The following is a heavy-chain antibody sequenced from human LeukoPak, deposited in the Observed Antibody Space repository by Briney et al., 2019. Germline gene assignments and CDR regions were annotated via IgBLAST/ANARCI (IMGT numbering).Heavy chain of an antibody. CDR2: IYTSGST. CDR1: GGSISSYY. CDR3: ARDFAYNWNYYYYYYMDV. J-gene: IGHJ6*03. V-gene: IGHV4-4*07. Sequence: SGTLSLTCTVSGGSISSYYWSWIWQPAGKGLEWIGRIYTSGSTNYNPSLKSRVTMSVDTSKNQFSLKLSSVTAADTAVYYCARDFAYNWNYYYYYYMDVWGKGTTVTVSS. D-gene: IGHD1-20*01.